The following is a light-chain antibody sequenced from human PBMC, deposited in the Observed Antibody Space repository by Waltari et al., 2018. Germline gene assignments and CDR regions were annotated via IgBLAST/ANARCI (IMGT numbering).Light chain of an antibody. J-gene: IGKJ2*01. V-gene: IGKV1-5*03. CDR1: QSISNW. CDR2: KAS. CDR3: QQYNTYSS. Sequence: DIQMTQSPSSLSGSVVDRVTITCRASQSISNWLAWYQQKPGKAPILLIYKASILKSGVPSRFSGSGSGTQFTLTISSLQPGDFATYYCQQYNTYSSFGQGTKLEIK.